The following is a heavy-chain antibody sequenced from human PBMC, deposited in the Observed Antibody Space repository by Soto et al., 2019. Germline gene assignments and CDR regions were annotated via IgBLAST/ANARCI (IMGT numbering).Heavy chain of an antibody. D-gene: IGHD1-1*01. V-gene: IGHV1-18*01. CDR2: IRTSYGHT. CDR3: ATGPAAGTWYFDY. CDR1: GSTFTKYG. Sequence: ASVKVSCKASGSTFTKYGITWVRQAPGQGLEWMGWIRTSYGHTNYAQKLQGRVTMTTDTSTGTAYLELRSLTSDDTAIYYCATGPAAGTWYFDYWGKGTLVTVPS. J-gene: IGHJ4*02.